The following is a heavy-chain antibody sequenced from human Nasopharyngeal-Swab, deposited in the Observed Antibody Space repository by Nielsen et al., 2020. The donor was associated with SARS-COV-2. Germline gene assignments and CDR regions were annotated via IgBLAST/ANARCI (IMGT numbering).Heavy chain of an antibody. J-gene: IGHJ6*04. V-gene: IGHV4-34*01. CDR2: INHSGST. D-gene: IGHD6-13*01. CDR3: ARSIAAAGNFPRIRVFPDV. Sequence: IRQPPGKGLEWIGEINHSGSTNYNPSLKSRVTISVDTSKNQLSLKLSSVTAADTAVYYCARSIAAAGNFPRIRVFPDVWGKGTTVTVSS.